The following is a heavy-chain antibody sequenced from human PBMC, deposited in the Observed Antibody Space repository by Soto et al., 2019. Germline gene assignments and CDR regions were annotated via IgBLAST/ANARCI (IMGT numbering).Heavy chain of an antibody. V-gene: IGHV3-23*01. Sequence: GESLKISCAASGFTFSSYAMSWVRQAPGKGLEWVSAISGSGGSTYYADSVKGRFTISRDNSKNTLYLQMNSLRAEDTAVYYCAKAFQGVVAAMLDAFDIWGQGTMVTVSS. CDR3: AKAFQGVVAAMLDAFDI. D-gene: IGHD2-15*01. CDR2: ISGSGGST. CDR1: GFTFSSYA. J-gene: IGHJ3*02.